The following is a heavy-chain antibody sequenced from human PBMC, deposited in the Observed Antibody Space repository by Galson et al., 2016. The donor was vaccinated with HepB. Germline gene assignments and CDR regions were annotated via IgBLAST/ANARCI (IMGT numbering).Heavy chain of an antibody. J-gene: IGHJ4*02. CDR1: GFTFSDYY. Sequence: CLRLSCAASGFTFSDYYMSWTRQAPGKGLEWVSYISRFDISSDTAVYHADSVKGRFTISRDNANNLLYLQMNSLRAEDTAVYYCARSYYDFWSGYKGYYFDYWGQGAPVTVSP. CDR2: ISRFDISSDTAV. V-gene: IGHV3-11*01. CDR3: ARSYYDFWSGYKGYYFDY. D-gene: IGHD3-3*01.